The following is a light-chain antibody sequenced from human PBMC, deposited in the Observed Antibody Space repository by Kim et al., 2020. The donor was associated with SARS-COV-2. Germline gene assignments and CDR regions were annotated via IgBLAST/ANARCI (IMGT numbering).Light chain of an antibody. Sequence: SPGERATLSGRASQSVSSSYLAWYQQKPGQAPRLRIYGASSRATGIPDRFSGSGSGTDFTLTISRLEPEDFAVYYCQQYGSSPLTFGGGTKVDIK. CDR2: GAS. J-gene: IGKJ4*01. CDR1: QSVSSSY. CDR3: QQYGSSPLT. V-gene: IGKV3-20*01.